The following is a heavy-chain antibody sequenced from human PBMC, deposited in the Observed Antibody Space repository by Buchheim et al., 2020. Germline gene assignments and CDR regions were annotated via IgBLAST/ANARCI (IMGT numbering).Heavy chain of an antibody. J-gene: IGHJ6*02. Sequence: QVQLQESGPGLVKPSGTLSLTCAVSGGPISSSNWWSWVRQPPGKGLEWIGEIYHSGSTNYNPSLKSRVTISVDKSKNQFSLKLSSVTAADTAVYYCARAGYYDFWSGYFRTDYYYYGMDVWGQGTT. CDR2: IYHSGST. D-gene: IGHD3-3*01. CDR1: GGPISSSNW. V-gene: IGHV4-4*02. CDR3: ARAGYYDFWSGYFRTDYYYYGMDV.